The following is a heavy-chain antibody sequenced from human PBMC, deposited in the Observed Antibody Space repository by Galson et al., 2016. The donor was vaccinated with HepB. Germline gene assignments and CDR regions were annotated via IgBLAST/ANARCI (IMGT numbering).Heavy chain of an antibody. V-gene: IGHV1-69*13. J-gene: IGHJ3*02. Sequence: SVKVSCKASGGTFSSYAISWVRQAPGQGLEWMGGIIPIFGTANYAQKFQGRVTITADESTSTAYMELSSLRSEDTAVYYCARVYSSSWYYRDIDAFDIWGQGTMVTVSS. D-gene: IGHD6-13*01. CDR1: GGTFSSYA. CDR2: IIPIFGTA. CDR3: ARVYSSSWYYRDIDAFDI.